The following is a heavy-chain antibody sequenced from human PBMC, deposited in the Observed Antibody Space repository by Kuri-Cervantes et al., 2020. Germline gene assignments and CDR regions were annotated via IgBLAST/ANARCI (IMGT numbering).Heavy chain of an antibody. Sequence: GESLKISCAASGFSFSTYWMGWVRQAPGKGLEWVANIKKDGSEKNYVDSVKGRFTISRDNAKNSLYLQMNSLRVEDTAVYYCAREGDYDYVWGSMGYFDYWGQGILVTVSS. CDR1: GFSFSTYW. D-gene: IGHD3-16*01. V-gene: IGHV3-7*01. J-gene: IGHJ4*02. CDR2: IKKDGSEK. CDR3: AREGDYDYVWGSMGYFDY.